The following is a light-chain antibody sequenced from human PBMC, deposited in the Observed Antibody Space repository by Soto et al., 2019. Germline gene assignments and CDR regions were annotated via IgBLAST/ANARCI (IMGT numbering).Light chain of an antibody. CDR1: KNDIGVYDF. CDR2: EVV. J-gene: IGLJ1*01. V-gene: IGLV2-8*01. Sequence: QSVLTQPPSASGSPGQSGTISCTGTKNDIGVYDFVSWYQHHPGKAPRLIIYEVVQRPSGVPDRFSGSKSGNTASLTVSLLQAADEADYFCKSYAGSNTYVFGSGTKLTVL. CDR3: KSYAGSNTYV.